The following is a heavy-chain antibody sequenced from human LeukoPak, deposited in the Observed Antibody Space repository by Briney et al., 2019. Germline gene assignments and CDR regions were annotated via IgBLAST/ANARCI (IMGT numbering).Heavy chain of an antibody. J-gene: IGHJ1*01. CDR2: IYYSGST. CDR1: DNSISSYY. CDR3: ARSIVVVPAAIAGGRMGYFQH. Sequence: PSETLSLTCTVSDNSISSYYWSWIRQPPGKGLGWIAYIYYSGSTNYNPSLKSRVTISVDTSKNQFSLKLSSVTAADTAVYYCARSIVVVPAAIAGGRMGYFQHWGQGTLVTVSS. V-gene: IGHV4-59*08. D-gene: IGHD2-2*01.